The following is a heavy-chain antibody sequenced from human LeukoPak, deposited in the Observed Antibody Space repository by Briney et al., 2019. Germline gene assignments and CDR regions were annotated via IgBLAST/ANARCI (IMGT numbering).Heavy chain of an antibody. J-gene: IGHJ4*02. D-gene: IGHD5-18*01. V-gene: IGHV3-7*01. CDR3: ARDDIRVQLWLYYFDY. CDR1: GFTFSSYW. Sequence: GGSLRLSCAASGFTFSSYWMSWVRQAPGKGLEWVANIKQDGSEKYYVDSVKGRFTISRDNAKNSLYLQMNSLRAEDTAVYYCARDDIRVQLWLYYFDYWGQGTLVTVSS. CDR2: IKQDGSEK.